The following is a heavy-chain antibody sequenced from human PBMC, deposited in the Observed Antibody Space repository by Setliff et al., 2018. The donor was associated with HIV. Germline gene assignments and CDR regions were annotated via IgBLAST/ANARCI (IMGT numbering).Heavy chain of an antibody. CDR1: GGSVMSSVYY. V-gene: IGHV4-39*07. CDR3: ASSSTAGFDF. D-gene: IGHD6-19*01. CDR2: ISFSGT. Sequence: LSITCSVSGGSVMSSVYYWAWIRQPPGKGLEWIGSISFSGTYLNPSLKSRVTISVERSKDQFSLKMTSVTAADTAIYYCASSSTAGFDFWGQGTLVTVSS. J-gene: IGHJ4*02.